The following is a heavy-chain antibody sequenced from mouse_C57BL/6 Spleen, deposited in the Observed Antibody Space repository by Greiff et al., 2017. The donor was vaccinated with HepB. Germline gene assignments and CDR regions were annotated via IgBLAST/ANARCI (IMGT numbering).Heavy chain of an antibody. J-gene: IGHJ2*01. D-gene: IGHD1-1*01. CDR1: GYTFTSYW. CDR3: ASGGITTVVAHDY. V-gene: IGHV1-69*01. Sequence: VQLQQSGAELVMPGASVKLSCKASGYTFTSYWMHWVKQRPGQGLEWIGEIDPSDSYTNYNQKFKGKSTLTVDKSSSTAYMQLSSLTSEDSAVYYWASGGITTVVAHDYWGQGTTLTVSS. CDR2: IDPSDSYT.